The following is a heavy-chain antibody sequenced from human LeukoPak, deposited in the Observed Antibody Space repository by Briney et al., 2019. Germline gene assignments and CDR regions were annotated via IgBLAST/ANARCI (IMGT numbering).Heavy chain of an antibody. CDR1: GFTFSSYS. CDR2: ISSSSSTI. CDR3: ARAMTHRYNWNDVPYYYYGMDV. J-gene: IGHJ6*02. D-gene: IGHD1-20*01. Sequence: TGGSLRLSCAASGFTFSSYSMNWVRQAPGKGLEWVSYISSSSSTIYYADSVKGRFTISRDNAKNSLYLQMNSLRAEDTAVYYCARAMTHRYNWNDVPYYYYGMDVWGQGTTVTVSS. V-gene: IGHV3-48*04.